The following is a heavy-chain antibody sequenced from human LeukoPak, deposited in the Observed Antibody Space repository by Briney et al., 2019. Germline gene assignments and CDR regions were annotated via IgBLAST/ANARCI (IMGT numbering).Heavy chain of an antibody. Sequence: PSETLSLTCTVSGGSISSSSYYWGWIRQPPGKGLEWIGSIYYSGSTYYNPSLKSRVTISVDTSKNQFSLKLSSVTAADTAVYYCASPLTVGSSLDYWGQGTLVTVSS. J-gene: IGHJ4*02. V-gene: IGHV4-39*01. D-gene: IGHD6-13*01. CDR2: IYYSGST. CDR3: ASPLTVGSSLDY. CDR1: GGSISSSSYY.